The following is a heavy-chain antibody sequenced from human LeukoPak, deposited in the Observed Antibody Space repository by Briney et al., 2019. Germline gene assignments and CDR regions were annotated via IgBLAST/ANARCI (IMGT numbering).Heavy chain of an antibody. CDR2: IRGSGDRT. CDR1: GFTFSSYA. CDR3: ASGGYYYDSSGLGY. Sequence: GGSLRLSCAASGFTFSSYAMSWVRQAPGKGLEWVSAIRGSGDRTHYADSVKGRFTISRDNSKNTLYLQMNSLRAEDTAVYYCASGGYYYDSSGLGYWGQGTLVTVSS. V-gene: IGHV3-23*01. D-gene: IGHD3-22*01. J-gene: IGHJ4*02.